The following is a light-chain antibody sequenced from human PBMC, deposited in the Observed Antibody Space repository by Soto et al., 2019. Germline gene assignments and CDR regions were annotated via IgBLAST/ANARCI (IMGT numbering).Light chain of an antibody. V-gene: IGLV1-40*01. CDR2: GDT. J-gene: IGLJ2*01. CDR3: QSYDTNLSGVV. Sequence: QSVLTQPPSVSGAPGQRVTISCTGSNSNIGAAYDVHWYQQIPGTAPKLLIYGDTNRPSGVPDRFSGSKSGTSASLAITGLQADDEADYYCQSYDTNLSGVVFGGGTKLTVL. CDR1: NSNIGAAYD.